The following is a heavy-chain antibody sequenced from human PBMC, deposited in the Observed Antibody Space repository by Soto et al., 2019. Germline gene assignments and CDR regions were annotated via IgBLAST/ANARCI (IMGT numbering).Heavy chain of an antibody. D-gene: IGHD3-16*01. CDR2: INHRGTT. V-gene: IGHV4-34*01. Sequence: QVQLQQWGAGLLKSAETLSLTCAVYGGSFSGYYWTWIRQPPGKALEWIGEINHRGTTKYNPSLKSRLTISVDTSKNQFSLKLSSVTAADTAVYYCARALGFGGFVSAIDFWGQARLVTVSS. CDR1: GGSFSGYY. CDR3: ARALGFGGFVSAIDF. J-gene: IGHJ4*02.